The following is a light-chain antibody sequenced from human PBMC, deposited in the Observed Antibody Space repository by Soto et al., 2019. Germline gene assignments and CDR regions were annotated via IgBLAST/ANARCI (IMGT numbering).Light chain of an antibody. CDR1: QNIKHN. J-gene: IGKJ1*01. CDR2: GAS. V-gene: IGKV3-15*01. Sequence: EIVMTQSPGTLSVSPGEGATLSCRASQNIKHNLAWYQHKPGQAPRLLIYGASSGATGIPARFSGSGSGTEFTLPISSLQSEDFAVYYCQQYNNWPRTFGQGTKVDIK. CDR3: QQYNNWPRT.